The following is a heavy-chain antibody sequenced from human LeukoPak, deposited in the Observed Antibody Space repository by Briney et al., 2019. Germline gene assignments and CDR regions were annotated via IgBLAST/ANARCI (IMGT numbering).Heavy chain of an antibody. CDR2: IYYSGST. CDR1: GDSIIGYY. CDR3: ARDAIDDILTGYYPSDY. V-gene: IGHV4-39*07. D-gene: IGHD3-9*01. J-gene: IGHJ4*02. Sequence: SETLSLTCTVSGDSIIGYYWSWIRQPPGKGLEWIGSIYYSGSTYYNPSLKSRVTISVDTSKNQFSLKLSSVTAADTAVYYCARDAIDDILTGYYPSDYWGQGTLVTVSS.